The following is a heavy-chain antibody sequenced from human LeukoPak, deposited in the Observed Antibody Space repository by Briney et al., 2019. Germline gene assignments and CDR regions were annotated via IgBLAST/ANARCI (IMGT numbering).Heavy chain of an antibody. V-gene: IGHV1-8*01. Sequence: ASVKVSCKASGYTFTSYDINWVRQATGQGLEWMGWMNPNSGNTGYAQKFQGRVTMTRNTSISTAYMELSSLRPEDTAVYYCARGRMATKTNYFDYWGQGTLVTVSS. CDR1: GYTFTSYD. J-gene: IGHJ4*02. CDR2: MNPNSGNT. CDR3: ARGRMATKTNYFDY. D-gene: IGHD5-24*01.